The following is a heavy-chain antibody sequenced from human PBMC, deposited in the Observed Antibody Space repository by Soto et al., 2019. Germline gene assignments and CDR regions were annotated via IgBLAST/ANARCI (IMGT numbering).Heavy chain of an antibody. J-gene: IGHJ6*02. CDR2: TYYRSKWYN. V-gene: IGHV6-1*01. CDR1: GDSVSSNSAA. D-gene: IGHD3-10*01. CDR3: AREGGSKSETMGPYYYYGMDV. Sequence: SRTLSLTCAISGDSVSSNSAAWNWIRQSPSRGLEWLGRTYYRSKWYNDYAVSVKSRITINPDTSKNQFSLQLNSVTPEDTAVYYCAREGGSKSETMGPYYYYGMDVWGQGTPVTVSS.